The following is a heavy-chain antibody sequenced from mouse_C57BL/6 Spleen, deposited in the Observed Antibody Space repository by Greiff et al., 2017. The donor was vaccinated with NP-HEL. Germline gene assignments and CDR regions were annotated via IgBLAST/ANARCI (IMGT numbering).Heavy chain of an antibody. D-gene: IGHD1-1*01. CDR2: IWSGGST. CDR3: ARKPLIYYYGSSSHWYFDV. J-gene: IGHJ1*03. CDR1: GFSLTSYG. Sequence: VQLQQSGPGLVQPSQSLSITCTVSGFSLTSYGVHWVRQSPGKGLEWLGVIWSGGSTDYNAAFISRLSISKDNSKSQVFFKMNSLQADDTAIYYCARKPLIYYYGSSSHWYFDVWGTGTTVTVSS. V-gene: IGHV2-2*01.